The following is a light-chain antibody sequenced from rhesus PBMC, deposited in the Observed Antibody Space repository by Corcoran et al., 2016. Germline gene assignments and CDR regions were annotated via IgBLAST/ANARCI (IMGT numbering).Light chain of an antibody. J-gene: IGKJ4*01. V-gene: IGKV1-43*02. CDR1: QDISTY. CDR3: LQYSSNPLT. Sequence: DIQMTQSPSSLSASVGDRVTITCRASQDISTYLNWYQQKPGEAPKRLIYAASSLESGVPSSFIGSECGKDFTFPIRSLQPEDLATYSCLQYSSNPLTFGGGTKVEIK. CDR2: AAS.